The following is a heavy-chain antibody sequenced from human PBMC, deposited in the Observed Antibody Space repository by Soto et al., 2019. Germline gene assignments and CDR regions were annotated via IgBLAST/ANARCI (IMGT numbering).Heavy chain of an antibody. V-gene: IGHV3-30*14. Sequence: QVQLVESGGGVVQPGRSLRLSCAASGFTFSNYAIHWVRQAPGKGLEWVAVMSYDGSDKYYADSVKGRFTISRDNSKNTLYLQVNSLRVDDTAVYYCARGLVGQWSPFDYWGQGTLVTVSS. D-gene: IGHD2-8*01. CDR3: ARGLVGQWSPFDY. CDR2: MSYDGSDK. CDR1: GFTFSNYA. J-gene: IGHJ4*02.